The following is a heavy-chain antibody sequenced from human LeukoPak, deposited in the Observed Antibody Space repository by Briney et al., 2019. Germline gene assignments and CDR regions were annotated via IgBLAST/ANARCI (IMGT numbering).Heavy chain of an antibody. CDR2: INDNGDTT. V-gene: IGHV3-64*02. CDR3: ARGHRSSWFDAFDI. D-gene: IGHD6-13*01. Sequence: GVSPRLSCAASGFTFSNYACHWVRQAPGKGLEYVSAINDNGDTTYYADSVKGRFTISRGISKNTLFLQMGSLRTEDMAVYYCARGHRSSWFDAFDIWGQGIMVTVSS. CDR1: GFTFSNYA. J-gene: IGHJ3*02.